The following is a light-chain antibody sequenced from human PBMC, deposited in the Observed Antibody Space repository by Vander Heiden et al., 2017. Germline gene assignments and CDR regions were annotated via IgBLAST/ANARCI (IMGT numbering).Light chain of an antibody. J-gene: IGKJ2*01. CDR2: SAS. Sequence: DIQVTQSPSSLSASVGDRVTITCRASQRISTYFNWYQQKPGIAPRLLIYSASSLQSGVPSRFSRSGSGTDFTLTISRLQPEDFATYYCQQSDSTPYTFGQGTKLEIK. CDR1: QRISTY. V-gene: IGKV1-39*01. CDR3: QQSDSTPYT.